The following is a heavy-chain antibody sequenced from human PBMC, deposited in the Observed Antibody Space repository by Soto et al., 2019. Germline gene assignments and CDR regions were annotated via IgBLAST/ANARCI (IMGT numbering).Heavy chain of an antibody. CDR1: GYTFTISG. V-gene: IGHV1-18*01. Sequence: QVQLVQSGAEVNKPGASVKVSCKASGYTFTISGISWVRQSPGQGPEWMGLLSTYNGDANYAQKFQGRLTMTTDTSTSTAYMDLRSLRPDDRAVSSCALTVAGYFDPWGQGTLVNVSS. J-gene: IGHJ4*02. CDR2: LSTYNGDA. D-gene: IGHD6-19*01. CDR3: ALTVAGYFDP.